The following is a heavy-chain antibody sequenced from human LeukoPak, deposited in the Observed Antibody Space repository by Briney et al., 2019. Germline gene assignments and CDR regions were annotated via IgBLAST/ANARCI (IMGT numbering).Heavy chain of an antibody. D-gene: IGHD2-2*01. Sequence: GASVKVSCKASGYTFSNYGIAWVRQAPGQGLEWMGWISAYSDNTNYAQKLQGRVTITRDTSASTAYVELSSLRSEDTAVYYCARDLENYQLPHDFWGQGTLVTVSS. CDR3: ARDLENYQLPHDF. V-gene: IGHV1-18*01. CDR2: ISAYSDNT. CDR1: GYTFSNYG. J-gene: IGHJ4*02.